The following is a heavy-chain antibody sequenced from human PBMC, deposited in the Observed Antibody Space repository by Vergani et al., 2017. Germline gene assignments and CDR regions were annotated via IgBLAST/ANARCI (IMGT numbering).Heavy chain of an antibody. CDR1: RFTFSSYA. D-gene: IGHD3-22*01. CDR3: AGPQGTSAYYYGGFDY. CDR2: ISSDGGST. J-gene: IGHJ4*02. Sequence: EVQLLESGGGLVQPGGSLRLSCAASRFTFSSYAMSWVRQAPEKGLEWVSTISSDGGSTYYADSVKGRFTISRDNSKNTLSLQMNSLTAEDTAIYYCAGPQGTSAYYYGGFDYWGQGILVTVSS. V-gene: IGHV3-23*01.